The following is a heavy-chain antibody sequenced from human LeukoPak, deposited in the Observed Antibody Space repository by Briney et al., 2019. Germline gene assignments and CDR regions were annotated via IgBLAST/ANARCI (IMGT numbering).Heavy chain of an antibody. D-gene: IGHD3-22*01. CDR3: ARRGPVHDSSGYYSDY. CDR2: IYYSGST. V-gene: IGHV4-39*07. J-gene: IGHJ4*02. Sequence: SETLSLTCTVSGGSISSSSYYWGWIRQPPGKGLEWIGSIYYSGSTYYNPSLKSRVTISVDTSKNQFSLKLSSVTAADTAVYYCARRGPVHDSSGYYSDYWGQGTLVTVSS. CDR1: GGSISSSSYY.